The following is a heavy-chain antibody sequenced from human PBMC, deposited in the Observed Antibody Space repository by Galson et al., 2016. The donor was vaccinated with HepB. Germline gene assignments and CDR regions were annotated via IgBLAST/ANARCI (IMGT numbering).Heavy chain of an antibody. D-gene: IGHD1-1*01. CDR2: ISPRRTT. V-gene: IGHV3-23*01. CDR1: GFVFSNFS. CDR3: AKERLVRRIFDH. J-gene: IGHJ4*02. Sequence: SLRLSCAASGFVFSNFSLSWVRQAPGKGLEWVASISPRRTTYYADSVQGRFTISRDNSNNTLYLQMNGLRAENTAVYYCAKERLVRRIFDHWGQGTLLTVSS.